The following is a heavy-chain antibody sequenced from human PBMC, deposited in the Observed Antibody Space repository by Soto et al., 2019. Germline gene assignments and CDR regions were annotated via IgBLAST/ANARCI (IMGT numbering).Heavy chain of an antibody. CDR2: IIPIFGTA. Sequence: QVQLVQSGAEVKKPGSSVKVSCKASGGTFSSYAISWVRQAPGQGLEWMGGIIPIFGTANYAQKFQGRVTITADESTSTAYMELCSLRSEDTAVYYCARERGSYYYDSSGYYRPFDPWGQGTLVTVSS. CDR3: ARERGSYYYDSSGYYRPFDP. D-gene: IGHD3-22*01. CDR1: GGTFSSYA. J-gene: IGHJ5*02. V-gene: IGHV1-69*01.